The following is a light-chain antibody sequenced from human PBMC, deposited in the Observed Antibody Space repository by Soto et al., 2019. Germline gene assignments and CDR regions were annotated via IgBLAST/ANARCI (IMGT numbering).Light chain of an antibody. CDR3: QQYNNWPPGT. V-gene: IGKV3-15*01. CDR1: QIVSSN. Sequence: EIVLTQSPGTLSLSPGERPTLSFMSSQIVSSNYLAWYQQKPGQAPRLLIYGASTRATGIPARFSGSGSGTEFTLTISSLQSEDFAVYYCQQYNNWPPGTFGQGTKVDIK. J-gene: IGKJ1*01. CDR2: GAS.